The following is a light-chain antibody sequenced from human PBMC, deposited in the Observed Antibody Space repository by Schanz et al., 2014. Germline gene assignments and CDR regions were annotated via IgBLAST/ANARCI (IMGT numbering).Light chain of an antibody. CDR3: TSYSDTNKVL. CDR2: YDD. V-gene: IGLV1-36*01. CDR1: SSNIGNNA. Sequence: QSVLTQPPSVSEAPRQRVTISCSGSSSNIGNNAVNWYQQLPGKAPKLLIYYDDLLPSGVSDRFSGSKSGTSASLAISGLQSEDEADYYCTSYSDTNKVLFGGGTKLTVL. J-gene: IGLJ2*01.